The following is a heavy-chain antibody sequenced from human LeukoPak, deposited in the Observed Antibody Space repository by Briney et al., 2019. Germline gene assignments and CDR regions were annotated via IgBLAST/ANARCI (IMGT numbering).Heavy chain of an antibody. CDR3: AIDSYESDAFDI. Sequence: ASVKVSCKASGYTFTGYYMHWVRQAPGQGLEWMGWINPNSGGTNYAQKFQGRVTMTRDTSISTAYMELSRLRSDDTAVYYCAIDSYESDAFDIWGQGTMVTVSS. CDR1: GYTFTGYY. D-gene: IGHD5-18*01. V-gene: IGHV1-2*02. J-gene: IGHJ3*02. CDR2: INPNSGGT.